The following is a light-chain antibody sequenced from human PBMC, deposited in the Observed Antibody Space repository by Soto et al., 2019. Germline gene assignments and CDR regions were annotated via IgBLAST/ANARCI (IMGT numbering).Light chain of an antibody. Sequence: EIVMTQSPATLSVSPGERATLSCRARQSVGSNLAWYQQKPGQAPRLLIYGASTRAAGIPARFSGSGSGTEFTLIISSLQSEDSAVYFCQQYNTRWTFGRGTKVEIK. CDR3: QQYNTRWT. CDR2: GAS. V-gene: IGKV3-15*01. J-gene: IGKJ1*01. CDR1: QSVGSN.